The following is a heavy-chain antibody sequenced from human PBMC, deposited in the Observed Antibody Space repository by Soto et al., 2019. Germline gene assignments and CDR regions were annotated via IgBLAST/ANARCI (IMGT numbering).Heavy chain of an antibody. J-gene: IGHJ4*02. Sequence: GGSLRLSCAASGFTFSSYSMNWVRQAPGKGLEWVSYISSSSSTIYYADSVKGRFTISRDNAKNSLYLQMNSLRAEDTAVYFCAKDPNDYDSSAYYVDYWGRGTLVTVSS. CDR1: GFTFSSYS. CDR2: ISSSSSTI. V-gene: IGHV3-48*01. D-gene: IGHD3-22*01. CDR3: AKDPNDYDSSAYYVDY.